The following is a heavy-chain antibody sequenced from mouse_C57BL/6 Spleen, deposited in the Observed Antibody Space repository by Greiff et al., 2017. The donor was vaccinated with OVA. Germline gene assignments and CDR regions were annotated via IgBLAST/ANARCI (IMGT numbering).Heavy chain of an antibody. CDR2: IDPSDSYT. Sequence: QVQLQQPGAELVKPGASVKLSCKASGYTFTSYWMQWVKQRPGQGLEWIGEIDPSDSYTNYNQKFKGKATLTVDTSSSTAYMQISSLTSEDSAVYYCARNYGSSYPWFAYWGQGTLVTVSA. V-gene: IGHV1-50*01. CDR3: ARNYGSSYPWFAY. CDR1: GYTFTSYW. D-gene: IGHD1-1*01. J-gene: IGHJ3*01.